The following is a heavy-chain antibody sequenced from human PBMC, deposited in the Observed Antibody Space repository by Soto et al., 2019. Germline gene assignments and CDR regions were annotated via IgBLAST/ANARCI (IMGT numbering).Heavy chain of an antibody. Sequence: SLRLSCAASGFTFSGFAMHWVRQAPGKGLEWVAVLSYDGHNEYYADSVKGRFTISRDNFENTLYLQMNSLRAEDTALYYCARDLTFRELSNPFNYWGQGTLVTVSS. CDR1: GFTFSGFA. CDR2: LSYDGHNE. D-gene: IGHD3-16*02. J-gene: IGHJ4*02. CDR3: ARDLTFRELSNPFNY. V-gene: IGHV3-30-3*01.